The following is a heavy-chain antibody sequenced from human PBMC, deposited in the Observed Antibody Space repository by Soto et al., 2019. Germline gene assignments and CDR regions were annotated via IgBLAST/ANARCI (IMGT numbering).Heavy chain of an antibody. Sequence: PGGSLRLSCADSGFTFSSFGMHWVRQAPGKGLEWVALITSDGRNKYYADSVKGRFTISRDNSKNTLYLQMNSLGAEDTAVYYCAKDRVGLGHEAFDIWGQGTMVTVSS. V-gene: IGHV3-30*18. CDR3: AKDRVGLGHEAFDI. D-gene: IGHD2-2*01. CDR1: GFTFSSFG. J-gene: IGHJ3*02. CDR2: ITSDGRNK.